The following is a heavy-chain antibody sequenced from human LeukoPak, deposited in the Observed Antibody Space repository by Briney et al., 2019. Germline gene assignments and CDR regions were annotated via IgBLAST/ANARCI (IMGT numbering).Heavy chain of an antibody. V-gene: IGHV3-30-3*01. J-gene: IGHJ3*02. CDR1: GFTFSSYA. CDR3: ARATSRMARDAFDI. Sequence: GGPLRLSCAASGFTFSSYAMHWVRQAPGKGLEWVAVISYDGSNKYYADSVKGRFTISRDNSKNTLYLQMNSLRAEDTAVYYCARATSRMARDAFDIWGQGTMVTVSS. D-gene: IGHD5-24*01. CDR2: ISYDGSNK.